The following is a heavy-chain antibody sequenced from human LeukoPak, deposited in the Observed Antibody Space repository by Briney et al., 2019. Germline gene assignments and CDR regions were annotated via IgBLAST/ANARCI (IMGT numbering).Heavy chain of an antibody. Sequence: ASVKVSCTASGYTFTSYDINWVRQATGQGLEWMGWMNPNSGNTGYAQKFQGRVTITRNTSISTAYMELSSLRSEDTAVYYCATGTDSSGYWVYFDYWGQGTLVTVSS. CDR3: ATGTDSSGYWVYFDY. J-gene: IGHJ4*02. CDR1: GYTFTSYD. CDR2: MNPNSGNT. V-gene: IGHV1-8*03. D-gene: IGHD3-22*01.